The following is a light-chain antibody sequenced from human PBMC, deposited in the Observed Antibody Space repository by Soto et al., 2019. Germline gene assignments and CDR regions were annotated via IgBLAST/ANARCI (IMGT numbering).Light chain of an antibody. Sequence: DIQMTQSPSTLSASVGDRVTITCRASQSITNWLAWYQQRPGRAPKRLIYKASSLESGVPSRFSGSGSGTEFTRTISSLQPDDFATYFCQHYNSYPVTFGQGTRLEIK. J-gene: IGKJ5*01. CDR3: QHYNSYPVT. V-gene: IGKV1-5*03. CDR1: QSITNW. CDR2: KAS.